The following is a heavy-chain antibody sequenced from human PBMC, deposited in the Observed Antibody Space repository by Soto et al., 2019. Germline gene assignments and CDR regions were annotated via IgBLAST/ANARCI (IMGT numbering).Heavy chain of an antibody. D-gene: IGHD2-8*01. V-gene: IGHV1-2*02. CDR2: INPNSGGT. Sequence: QVQLVQSGAEVKKPGASVKVSCKASGYTFTGYYMHWVRQAPGQGLEWMGWINPNSGGTNYAQKFQGRVTMTRDTSISTAYMELSRLRSDDTAVYYCAKTTTTGEDIVLMVYPTQTGYGMDVWGQGTTVTVSS. CDR1: GYTFTGYY. CDR3: AKTTTTGEDIVLMVYPTQTGYGMDV. J-gene: IGHJ6*02.